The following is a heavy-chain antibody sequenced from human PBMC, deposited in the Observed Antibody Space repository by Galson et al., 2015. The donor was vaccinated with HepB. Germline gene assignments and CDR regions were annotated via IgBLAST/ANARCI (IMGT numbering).Heavy chain of an antibody. CDR1: GYTFTGYY. Sequence: SVKVSCKASGYTFTGYYIHWVRQAPGQGLEWMGWINPNSGVTNSAQKFQGRVTMTRDTSISTAYMELGRLTSDDTAVYYCARDGVSTIGDFDYWGQGTLVTVSS. D-gene: IGHD5/OR15-5a*01. CDR3: ARDGVSTIGDFDY. CDR2: INPNSGVT. V-gene: IGHV1-2*02. J-gene: IGHJ4*02.